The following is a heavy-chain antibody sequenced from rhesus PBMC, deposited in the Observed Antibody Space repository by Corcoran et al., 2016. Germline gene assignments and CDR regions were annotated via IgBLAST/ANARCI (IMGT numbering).Heavy chain of an antibody. CDR3: ARGMGGSGYFDL. D-gene: IGHD3-34*01. J-gene: IGHJ2*01. CDR1: GGSISDSYR. CDR2: NYGSSTST. V-gene: IGHV4S10*01. Sequence: QVQLQESGPGVVKPSETLSLTCAVSGGSISDSYRWSWIRQPPGKGLEWIGYNYGSSTSTNYNPSLKSRVTISKDTSKNQFSLKLSSVTAADTAVYYCARGMGGSGYFDLWGPGTPITISS.